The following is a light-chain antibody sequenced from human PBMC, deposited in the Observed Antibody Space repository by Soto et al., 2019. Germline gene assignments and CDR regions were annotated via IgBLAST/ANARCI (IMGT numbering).Light chain of an antibody. CDR2: EDN. Sequence: FMLTQPHSVSESPGRTVTSSCTRSSGSIASNYVQWYQQRPCSAPTTVIYEDNQRPSGVPDRFSGSIDSSSNSASLTISGLKTEDEADYYCQSYDSSNYVFGTGTKVTVL. CDR1: SGSIASNY. V-gene: IGLV6-57*04. J-gene: IGLJ1*01. CDR3: QSYDSSNYV.